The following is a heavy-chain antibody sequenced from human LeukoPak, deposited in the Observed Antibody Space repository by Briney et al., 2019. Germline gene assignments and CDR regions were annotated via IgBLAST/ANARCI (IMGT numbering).Heavy chain of an antibody. CDR1: GGSFSGYY. Sequence: PSETLSLTCAVYGGSFSGYYWSWIRQPPGKGLEWIGEINHSGSTNYNPSLKSRVTISVDTSKNQFSLKLSSVTAADTAVYYCARERNSYYYDSSGYPVRVNWFDPWGQGTLVTVSS. D-gene: IGHD3-22*01. V-gene: IGHV4-34*01. CDR3: ARERNSYYYDSSGYPVRVNWFDP. CDR2: INHSGST. J-gene: IGHJ5*02.